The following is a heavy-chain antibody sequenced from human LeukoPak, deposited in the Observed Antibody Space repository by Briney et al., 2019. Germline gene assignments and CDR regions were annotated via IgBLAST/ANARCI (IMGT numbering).Heavy chain of an antibody. CDR1: GGSISSGGYY. D-gene: IGHD3-3*01. CDR2: INHSGST. J-gene: IGHJ4*02. V-gene: IGHV4-34*01. CDR3: AGLDFWSGYPNWFDY. Sequence: SETLSLTCAVSGGSISSGGYYWSWIRQPPGKGLEWIGEINHSGSTNYNPSLKSRVTISVDTSKNQFSLKLSSVTAADTAVYYCAGLDFWSGYPNWFDYWGQGTLVTVSS.